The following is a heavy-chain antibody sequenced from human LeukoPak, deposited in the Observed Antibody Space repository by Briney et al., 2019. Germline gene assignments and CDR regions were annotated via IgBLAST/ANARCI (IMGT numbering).Heavy chain of an antibody. J-gene: IGHJ4*02. D-gene: IGHD5-12*01. CDR3: TRAYTGFEAFDY. V-gene: IGHV1-2*02. CDR2: INPNSGGT. CDR1: GYTFTGYY. Sequence: ASVKVSYKASGYTFTGYYLHWVRQAPGQGPEWMGWINPNSGGTNYAQRFQVRVTMTRDTSISTAYMELSRLRSDDTAVYYCTRAYTGFEAFDYWGQGTLVTVSS.